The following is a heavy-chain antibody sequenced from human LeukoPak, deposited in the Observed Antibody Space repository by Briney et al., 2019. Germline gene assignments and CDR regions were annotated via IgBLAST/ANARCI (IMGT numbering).Heavy chain of an antibody. J-gene: IGHJ4*02. Sequence: SETLSLTCTVSGGSISSYYLSWIRQPPGKGLEWIGYIYYSGSTNYNPSLKSRVTISVDTSKNQFSLKLSSVTAADTAVYYCARSAHYSQFDYWGQETLVTVSS. V-gene: IGHV4-59*01. D-gene: IGHD3-22*01. CDR1: GGSISSYY. CDR2: IYYSGST. CDR3: ARSAHYSQFDY.